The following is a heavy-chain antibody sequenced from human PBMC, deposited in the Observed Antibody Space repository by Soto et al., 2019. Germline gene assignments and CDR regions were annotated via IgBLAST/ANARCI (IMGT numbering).Heavy chain of an antibody. J-gene: IGHJ4*02. CDR3: ARGCGSGSCYFDY. V-gene: IGHV4-34*01. CDR2: INHSGST. D-gene: IGHD2-15*01. Sequence: TWETLSLTCAVYGGSFSGYYWSWIRQPPGKGLEWIGEINHSGSTNYNPSLKSRVTISVDTSKNQFSLKLSSVTAADTAVYCCARGCGSGSCYFDYWGQGTLVTVSS. CDR1: GGSFSGYY.